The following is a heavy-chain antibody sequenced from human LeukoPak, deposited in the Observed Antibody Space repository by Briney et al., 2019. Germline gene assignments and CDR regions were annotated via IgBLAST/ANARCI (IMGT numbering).Heavy chain of an antibody. J-gene: IGHJ4*02. CDR3: ARDYYDTSVYLGH. D-gene: IGHD3-22*01. CDR2: IYTSGST. CDR1: GRSITSGSHY. Sequence: SETLSLTCTLSGRSITSGSHYWNWIRRPAGKGVEWIGRIYTSGSTKYNPSLKSRVTISIDTSKNQFSLKLSSVTAAETAVYYCARDYYDTSVYLGHWGQGTLVTVSS. V-gene: IGHV4-61*02.